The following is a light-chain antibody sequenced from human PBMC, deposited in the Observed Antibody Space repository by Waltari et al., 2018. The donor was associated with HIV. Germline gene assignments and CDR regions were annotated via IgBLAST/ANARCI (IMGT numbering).Light chain of an antibody. CDR2: WAS. CDR1: PSVLYSSNNKNY. V-gene: IGKV4-1*01. Sequence: DIVMTQSPDSLVVSLGERATIHCKSSPSVLYSSNNKNYLAWYQQKPGQPPKLLLYWASTRESGVPDRFSGSGSGTDFTLTISSLQAEDVAVYYCQQYYSTPRTFGQGTKVEI. J-gene: IGKJ1*01. CDR3: QQYYSTPRT.